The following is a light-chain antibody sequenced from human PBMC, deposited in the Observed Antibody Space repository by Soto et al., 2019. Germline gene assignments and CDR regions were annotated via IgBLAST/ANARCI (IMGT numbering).Light chain of an antibody. V-gene: IGKV3D-15*01. Sequence: EIVLTQSPATLSLSPGERATLSCRASQSVSSYLACYQQKPGQAPRLLIYGASSRATGIPDRFSGSGSGTEFTLTISSLQSEDFAVYYCQQYNDWPPWTFGQGTKVDI. CDR3: QQYNDWPPWT. J-gene: IGKJ1*01. CDR2: GAS. CDR1: QSVSSY.